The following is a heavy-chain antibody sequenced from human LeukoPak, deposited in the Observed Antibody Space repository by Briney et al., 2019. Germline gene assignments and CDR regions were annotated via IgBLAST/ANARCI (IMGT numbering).Heavy chain of an antibody. Sequence: GASVKVSCKASGYTFTGYYMHWVRQAPGQGLEWMGWINPNSGGTNYAQKFQGRVTMTRDTSISTAYMELSSLRSEDTAVYYCARESDGYISNWGQGTLVTVSS. J-gene: IGHJ4*02. CDR1: GYTFTGYY. CDR3: ARESDGYISN. D-gene: IGHD5-24*01. V-gene: IGHV1-2*02. CDR2: INPNSGGT.